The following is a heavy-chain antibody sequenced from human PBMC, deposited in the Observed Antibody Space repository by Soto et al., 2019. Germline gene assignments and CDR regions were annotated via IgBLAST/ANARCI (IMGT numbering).Heavy chain of an antibody. J-gene: IGHJ4*02. CDR2: IYYSGST. CDR3: ASDRAPLDMVRGVIGPCFDY. V-gene: IGHV4-31*03. Sequence: QVQLQESGPGLVKPSQTLSLTCTVSGGSISSGGYYWSWIRQHPGKGLEWIGYIYYSGSTYYNPSLKSRVTIPVDTSKNQCSLKMSSVTAADTAVYYCASDRAPLDMVRGVIGPCFDYWGQGTLVTVSS. D-gene: IGHD3-10*01. CDR1: GGSISSGGYY.